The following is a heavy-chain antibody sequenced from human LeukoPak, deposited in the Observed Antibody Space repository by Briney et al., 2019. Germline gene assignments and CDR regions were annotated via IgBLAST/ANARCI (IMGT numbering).Heavy chain of an antibody. D-gene: IGHD4-23*01. Sequence: SVGSLRLSRAASGFSFSNFSVNWVRQAPGTGLEWGSSISSSSTYIYYADSLEGRFTISRDNVRNSLYLQMNSLRAEDTAVYYCAGDYEGNLAFDIWGQGTMVTVSS. CDR3: AGDYEGNLAFDI. J-gene: IGHJ3*02. V-gene: IGHV3-21*01. CDR1: GFSFSNFS. CDR2: ISSSSTYI.